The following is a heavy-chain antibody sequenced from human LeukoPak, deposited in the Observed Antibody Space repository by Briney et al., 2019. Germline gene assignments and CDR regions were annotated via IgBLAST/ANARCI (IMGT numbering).Heavy chain of an antibody. CDR1: GGTFNTYA. Sequence: SAKVSCKASGGTFNTYAINWVRQAPGQGLEWMGAIIPIFGTAHYGQKFQGRVTMTRDTSTSTVYMELSSLRSEDTAVYYCARGGADCSSTSCYVGSYYYYYMDVWGKGTTVTVSS. CDR3: ARGGADCSSTSCYVGSYYYYYMDV. CDR2: IIPIFGTA. D-gene: IGHD2-2*01. V-gene: IGHV1-69*05. J-gene: IGHJ6*03.